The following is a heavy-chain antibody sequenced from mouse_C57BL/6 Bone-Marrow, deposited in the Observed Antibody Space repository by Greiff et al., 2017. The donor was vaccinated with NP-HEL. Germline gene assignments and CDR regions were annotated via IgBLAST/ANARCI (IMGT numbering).Heavy chain of an antibody. CDR2: IYPGSGST. Sequence: QVQLQQPGAELVKPGASVKMSCKASGYTFTSYWITWVKQRPGQGLEWIGDIYPGSGSTNYNEKFKSKATLTVDTSSSTAYMQLSSLTSEDTAVYYGASKGEYYYGSSWYFDVWGTGTTVTVSS. D-gene: IGHD1-1*01. J-gene: IGHJ1*03. V-gene: IGHV1-55*01. CDR1: GYTFTSYW. CDR3: ASKGEYYYGSSWYFDV.